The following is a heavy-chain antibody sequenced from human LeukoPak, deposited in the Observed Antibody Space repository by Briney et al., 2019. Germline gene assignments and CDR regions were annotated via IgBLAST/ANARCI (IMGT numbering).Heavy chain of an antibody. V-gene: IGHV3-74*01. CDR2: INSDGSTT. CDR1: GFTFSRYW. J-gene: IGHJ5*02. Sequence: GGSLRLSCVASGFTFSRYWMHWVRQAPGKGLVWVSRINSDGSTTIYADSVKGRFTISRDNAKNTLYLQMNSLRAEDTAVYFCASGPTGFAWGQGTLVTVSS. CDR3: ASGPTGFA. D-gene: IGHD1-14*01.